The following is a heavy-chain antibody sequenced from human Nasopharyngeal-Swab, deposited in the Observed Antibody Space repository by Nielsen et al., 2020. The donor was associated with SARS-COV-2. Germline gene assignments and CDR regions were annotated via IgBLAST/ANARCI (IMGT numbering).Heavy chain of an antibody. Sequence: VRQAPGKGLERVANIKQDGSEKYYVDSVKGRFTISRDNAKNSLYLQMNSLRAEDTAVYYCARVHRYYDFWSGYYTVSRGMDIWGQGTTVTVSS. D-gene: IGHD3-3*01. CDR3: ARVHRYYDFWSGYYTVSRGMDI. CDR2: IKQDGSEK. J-gene: IGHJ6*02. V-gene: IGHV3-7*01.